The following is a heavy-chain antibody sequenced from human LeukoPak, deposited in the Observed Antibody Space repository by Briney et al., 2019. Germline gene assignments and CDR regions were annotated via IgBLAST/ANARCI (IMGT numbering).Heavy chain of an antibody. D-gene: IGHD3-9*01. CDR1: GFTFSSYW. Sequence: GGSLRLSCAASGFTFSSYWMSWVRQAPGKGLEGVSYISSSGSTKYYADSVKGRFTISRDNAKNSLYLQMTSLRAEDTAVYYCARDGVLRHFDWLYYFDYWGQGTLVTVSS. CDR3: ARDGVLRHFDWLYYFDY. J-gene: IGHJ4*02. V-gene: IGHV3-48*04. CDR2: ISSSGSTK.